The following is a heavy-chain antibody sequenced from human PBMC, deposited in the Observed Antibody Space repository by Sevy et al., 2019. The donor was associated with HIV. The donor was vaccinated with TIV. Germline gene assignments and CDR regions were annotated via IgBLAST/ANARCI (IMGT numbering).Heavy chain of an antibody. CDR1: GFTVSSNY. CDR3: ARDPYYDSSGYYHGGY. CDR2: IYSGGST. D-gene: IGHD3-22*01. Sequence: GGSLRLSCAASGFTVSSNYMSWVRQAPGKGLEWVSVIYSGGSTYYADSVKGRFTISRDNSKNTLYFQMNSLRAEDTAVYYCARDPYYDSSGYYHGGYWGQGTLVTVSS. J-gene: IGHJ4*02. V-gene: IGHV3-53*01.